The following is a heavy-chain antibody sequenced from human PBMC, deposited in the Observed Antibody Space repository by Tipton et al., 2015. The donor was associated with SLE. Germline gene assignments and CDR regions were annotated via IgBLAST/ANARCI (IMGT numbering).Heavy chain of an antibody. D-gene: IGHD2-21*02. CDR3: ARQLGWGDPFAFGY. J-gene: IGHJ4*02. Sequence: TLSLTCSVSDDSIRDYYFSWIRQPPGNKLEWIGYTSYSGSTRYNPSLESRVTISLDTSKSHFSLKLGSVTAADTATYYCARQLGWGDPFAFGYWDQGTLVTVSS. CDR2: TSYSGST. V-gene: IGHV4-59*08. CDR1: DDSIRDYY.